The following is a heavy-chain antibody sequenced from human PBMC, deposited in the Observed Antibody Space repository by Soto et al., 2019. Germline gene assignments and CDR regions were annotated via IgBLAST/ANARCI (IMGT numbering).Heavy chain of an antibody. V-gene: IGHV1-18*01. CDR3: ARADYGDDDY. J-gene: IGHJ4*02. CDR1: GYIFSSYR. D-gene: IGHD4-17*01. Sequence: QVQLVQSGAEVKKPGASVKVSCKASGYIFSSYRISWVRQAPGQGPEWMGWIHAYNGDTKYAQKFQDRLIMTTDTSTSTAYMELRSLTSDDTAVYYCARADYGDDDYWGQGTLVTVSS. CDR2: IHAYNGDT.